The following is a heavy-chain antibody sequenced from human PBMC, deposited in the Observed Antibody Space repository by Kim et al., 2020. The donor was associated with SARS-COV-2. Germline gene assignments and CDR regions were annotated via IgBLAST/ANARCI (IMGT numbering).Heavy chain of an antibody. Sequence: SETLSLTCAVYGGSFSGYYWSWIRQPPGKGLEWIGEINHSGSTNYNPSLKSRVTISVDTAKNQFSLKLSSVTAADTAVYYCARLPGYYYYGMDVWGQGTTVTVSS. D-gene: IGHD2-8*02. CDR1: GGSFSGYY. CDR2: INHSGST. J-gene: IGHJ6*02. CDR3: ARLPGYYYYGMDV. V-gene: IGHV4-34*01.